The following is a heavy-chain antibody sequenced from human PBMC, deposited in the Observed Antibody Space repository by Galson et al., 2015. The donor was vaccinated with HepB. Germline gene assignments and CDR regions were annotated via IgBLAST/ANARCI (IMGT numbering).Heavy chain of an antibody. CDR1: GFTFSSYD. D-gene: IGHD3-10*01. CDR3: ARARGSGAGFDY. Sequence: SLRLSCAASGFTFSSYDMHWVRQATGKGLEWVSAIGTAGDTYYPGSVKGRFTISRENAKNSLYLQMNSLRAGDTAVYYCARARGSGAGFDYWGQGTLVTVSS. CDR2: IGTAGDT. V-gene: IGHV3-13*01. J-gene: IGHJ4*02.